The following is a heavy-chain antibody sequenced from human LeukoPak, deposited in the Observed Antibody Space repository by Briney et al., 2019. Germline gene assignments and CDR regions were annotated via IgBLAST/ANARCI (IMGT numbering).Heavy chain of an antibody. Sequence: KSGGSLRLSCAASGFTFRRYGMTWVRQAPRKGLEWVSSISSSSSYIYYADSVKGRFTISRDNAKNSLYLQMNSLRAEDTAVYYCARVAWGSFDYWGQGTLVTVSS. V-gene: IGHV3-21*01. D-gene: IGHD3-16*01. CDR3: ARVAWGSFDY. CDR2: ISSSSSYI. CDR1: GFTFRRYG. J-gene: IGHJ4*02.